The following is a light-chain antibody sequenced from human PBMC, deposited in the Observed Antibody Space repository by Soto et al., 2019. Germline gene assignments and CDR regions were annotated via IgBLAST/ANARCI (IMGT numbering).Light chain of an antibody. CDR1: QSVSSNY. J-gene: IGKJ3*01. V-gene: IGKV3-20*01. CDR3: QQYGRASVT. Sequence: EIVLTQSPGTLSLSPGERATLSCRASQSVSSNYLAWYQQKPGQAPRLLIYRSSLRATGIPDRFSGGETGTDFSHTISRLEPEDCAVYYCQQYGRASVTVGTGTKVDSK. CDR2: RSS.